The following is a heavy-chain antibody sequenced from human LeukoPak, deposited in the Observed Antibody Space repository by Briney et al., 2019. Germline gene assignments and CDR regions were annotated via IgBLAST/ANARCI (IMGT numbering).Heavy chain of an antibody. V-gene: IGHV3-21*01. CDR2: ISSSSYI. J-gene: IGHJ4*02. Sequence: GGSLRLSCAASGVTFSSYSMNWVRQAPGKGLEWVSSISSSSYIYYADSVKGRFTISRDNATNSLYMQMNSLRAEATAVYYCARGFWYCSGGSCYSAFFDYWGQGTLVTVSS. CDR3: ARGFWYCSGGSCYSAFFDY. CDR1: GVTFSSYS. D-gene: IGHD2-15*01.